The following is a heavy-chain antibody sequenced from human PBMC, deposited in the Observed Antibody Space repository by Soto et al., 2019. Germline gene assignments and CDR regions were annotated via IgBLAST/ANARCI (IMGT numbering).Heavy chain of an antibody. CDR1: GFTFNNYA. CDR2: ISGGGDTT. CDR3: AKGRGGSGSLTPRVDF. D-gene: IGHD3-10*01. J-gene: IGHJ4*02. V-gene: IGHV3-23*01. Sequence: EVQLLESGGGLVQPGGSLRLSCAASGFTFNNYAMTWVRQAPGKGLEWVSAISGGGDTTSYADSVKGRFTVSRGGCKNTLYLQMSSLRAEDTALYYCAKGRGGSGSLTPRVDFCGQGTLVTVSS.